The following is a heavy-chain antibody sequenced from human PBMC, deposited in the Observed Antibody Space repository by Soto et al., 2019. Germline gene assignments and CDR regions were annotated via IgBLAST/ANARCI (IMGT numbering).Heavy chain of an antibody. CDR3: AADRLVSGWELPFDY. Sequence: SVKVSCKASGFTFTSSAVQWVRQARGQRLEWIGWIVVGSGNTNYAQKFQERVTITRDMSTSTAYMELSSLRSEDTAVYYCAADRLVSGWELPFDYWGQGTLVTVSS. J-gene: IGHJ4*02. V-gene: IGHV1-58*01. CDR2: IVVGSGNT. D-gene: IGHD1-26*01. CDR1: GFTFTSSA.